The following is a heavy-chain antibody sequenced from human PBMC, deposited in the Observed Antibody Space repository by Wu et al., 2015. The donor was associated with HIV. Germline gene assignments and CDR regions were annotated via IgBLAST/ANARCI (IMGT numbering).Heavy chain of an antibody. J-gene: IGHJ3*02. CDR1: GYTFIDYY. CDR2: INTNRGGT. Sequence: VQLVQSGAEVKKPGSSVKVSCKASGYTFIDYYIYWVRQAPGQGPEWMGWINTNRGGTKYAQKFQGRVTLTRDTAVTTAYLELNSLRPDDTAVYYCARDLRRSTAFDMWGQGTMVTVSS. CDR3: ARDLRRSTAFDM. V-gene: IGHV1-2*02.